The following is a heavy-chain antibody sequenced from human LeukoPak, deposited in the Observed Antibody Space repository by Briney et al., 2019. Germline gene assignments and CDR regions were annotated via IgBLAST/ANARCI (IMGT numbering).Heavy chain of an antibody. CDR3: ARATKAFDY. CDR2: ISYDGSNK. V-gene: IGHV3-30*03. D-gene: IGHD5-12*01. J-gene: IGHJ4*02. Sequence: GRSLRLSWAASGFTFSSYGMHWVRQAPVKGLEWVAVISYDGSNKYYADSVKGRFNISRDNSKNTLYLQMNSLRAEDTAVYYCARATKAFDYWGQGTLVTVSS. CDR1: GFTFSSYG.